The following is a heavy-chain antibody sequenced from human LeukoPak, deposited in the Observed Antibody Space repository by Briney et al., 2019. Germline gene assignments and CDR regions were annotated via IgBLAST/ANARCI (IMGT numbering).Heavy chain of an antibody. CDR1: RYTVTSYG. V-gene: IGHV1-18*01. CDR3: ARATYLAGDY. D-gene: IGHD6-19*01. Sequence: APVKVSCKPSRYTVTSYGISWVRQAPGQGLEWMGWISAYNGNTNDAQKFQGRVTMTGDTSISTAYMELSRLRSDDTAVYYCARATYLAGDYWGQGTLVTVSS. CDR2: ISAYNGNT. J-gene: IGHJ4*02.